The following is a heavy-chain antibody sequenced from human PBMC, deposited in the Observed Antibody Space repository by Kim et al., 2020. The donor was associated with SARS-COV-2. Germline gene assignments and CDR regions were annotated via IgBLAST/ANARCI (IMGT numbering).Heavy chain of an antibody. CDR3: ARLGSGTWSNLDY. V-gene: IGHV3-33*01. D-gene: IGHD6-13*01. J-gene: IGHJ4*02. Sequence: ADSVKGWFTISRDDSKSTLYLQMNSLRVDDSAVYFCARLGSGTWSNLDYWGQGTLVTVSS.